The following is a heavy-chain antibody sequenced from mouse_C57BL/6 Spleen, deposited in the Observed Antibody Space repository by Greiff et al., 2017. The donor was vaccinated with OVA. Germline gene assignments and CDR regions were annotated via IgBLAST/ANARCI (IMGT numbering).Heavy chain of an antibody. CDR3: ARRGYGSSYAMDY. CDR1: GYAFSSSW. J-gene: IGHJ4*01. D-gene: IGHD1-1*01. V-gene: IGHV1-82*01. CDR2: IYPGDGDT. Sequence: VQRVESGPELVKPGASVKISCKASGYAFSSSWMNWVKQRPGKGLEWIGRIYPGDGDTNYNGKFKGKATLTADKSSSTAYMQLSSLTSEDSAVYFCARRGYGSSYAMDYWGQGTSVTVSS.